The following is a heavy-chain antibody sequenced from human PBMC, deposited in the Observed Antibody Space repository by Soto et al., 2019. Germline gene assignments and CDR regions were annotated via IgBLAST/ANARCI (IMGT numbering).Heavy chain of an antibody. Sequence: GGSLRLSCAASGFTFSSYSMNWVRQAPGKGLEWVSYISSSSSTIYYADSVKGRFTISRDNAKNSLYLQMNSLRAEDTAVYYCARGEWFGELLDAFDIWGQGTMVTGSS. CDR3: ARGEWFGELLDAFDI. V-gene: IGHV3-48*01. CDR1: GFTFSSYS. J-gene: IGHJ3*02. CDR2: ISSSSSTI. D-gene: IGHD3-10*01.